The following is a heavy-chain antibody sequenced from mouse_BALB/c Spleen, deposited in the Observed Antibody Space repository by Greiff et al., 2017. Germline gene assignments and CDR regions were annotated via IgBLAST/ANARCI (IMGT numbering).Heavy chain of an antibody. CDR1: GYTFTSYT. D-gene: IGHD2-1*01. CDR2: INPSSGYT. Sequence: QVQLQQSAAELARPGASVKMSCKASGYTFTSYTMHWVKQRPGQGLEWIGYINPSSGYTEYNQKFKDKTTLTADKSSSTAYMQLSSLTSEDSAVYYCARAYGNYLAWFAYWGQGTLVTVSA. V-gene: IGHV1-4*02. CDR3: ARAYGNYLAWFAY. J-gene: IGHJ3*01.